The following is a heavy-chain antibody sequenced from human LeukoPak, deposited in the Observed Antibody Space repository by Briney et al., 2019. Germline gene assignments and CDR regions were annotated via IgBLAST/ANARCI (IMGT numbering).Heavy chain of an antibody. Sequence: ASVKVSCKTSRYTFTSYDINWVREAAGQGLEWMGWMNPKTGRTGFAQKFQGRLTMTRDTSISTAYMELSSLRSEDMAVYYCARLSQTPDYYSNGGYYYLGYWGQGTPVTVSS. V-gene: IGHV1-8*01. D-gene: IGHD3-22*01. J-gene: IGHJ4*02. CDR2: MNPKTGRT. CDR3: ARLSQTPDYYSNGGYYYLGY. CDR1: RYTFTSYD.